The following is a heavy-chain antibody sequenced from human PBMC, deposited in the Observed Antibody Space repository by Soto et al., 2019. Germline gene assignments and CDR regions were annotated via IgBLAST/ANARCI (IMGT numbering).Heavy chain of an antibody. CDR3: AAGGGLPRYY. CDR2: IYHSGST. V-gene: IGHV4-30-2*01. CDR1: GGSISSGGYS. J-gene: IGHJ4*02. Sequence: QLQLQESGSGLVKPSQTLSLTCAVSGGSISSGGYSWSWIRQPPGKGLEWIGYIYHSGSTYYNPSRKSRVTISVDRTTNQFSLKLSSVTAADTAVYYCAAGGGLPRYYWGQGILVTVSS. D-gene: IGHD5-12*01.